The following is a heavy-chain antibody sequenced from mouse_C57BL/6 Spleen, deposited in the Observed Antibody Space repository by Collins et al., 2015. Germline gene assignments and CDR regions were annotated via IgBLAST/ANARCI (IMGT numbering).Heavy chain of an antibody. J-gene: IGHJ3*01. V-gene: IGHV3-6*01. CDR1: GYSITSGYY. D-gene: IGHD4-1*01. CDR3: ANWDRGFAY. Sequence: DVQLQESGPGLVKPSQSLSLTCSVTGYSITSGYYWNWIRQFPGNKLEWMGYISYDGSNNYNPSLKNRISITRDTSKNQFFLKLNSVTTEDTATYYCANWDRGFAYWGQGTLVTVSA. CDR2: ISYDGSN.